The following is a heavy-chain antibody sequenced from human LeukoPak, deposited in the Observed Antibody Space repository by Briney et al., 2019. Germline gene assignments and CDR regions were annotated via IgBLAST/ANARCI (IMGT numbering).Heavy chain of an antibody. Sequence: NPSETLSLTCTVSGGSISSYYWSWIRQPPGKGLEWIGYIYYSGSTNYNPSLKSRVTISVDTSKNQFSLKLSSVTAADTAVYYCARHFHYGSGSYYSYYFDYWGQGTLVTVSS. CDR3: ARHFHYGSGSYYSYYFDY. CDR2: IYYSGST. CDR1: GGSISSYY. D-gene: IGHD3-10*01. J-gene: IGHJ4*02. V-gene: IGHV4-59*08.